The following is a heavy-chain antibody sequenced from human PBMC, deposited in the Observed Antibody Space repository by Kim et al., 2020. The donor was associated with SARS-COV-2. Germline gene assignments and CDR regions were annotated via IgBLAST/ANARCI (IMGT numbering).Heavy chain of an antibody. CDR3: AKDSSGWYRSVDY. Sequence: YADPGKGRLPIARENAKNSLYLQVNSLRAEDTALYYCAKDSSGWYRSVDYWGQGTLVTVSS. V-gene: IGHV3-9*01. D-gene: IGHD6-19*01. J-gene: IGHJ4*02.